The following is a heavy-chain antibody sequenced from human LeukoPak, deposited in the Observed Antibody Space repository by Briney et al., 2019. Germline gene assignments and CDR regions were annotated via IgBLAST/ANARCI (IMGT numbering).Heavy chain of an antibody. V-gene: IGHV4-59*08. CDR2: IYYSGST. D-gene: IGHD2-2*01. CDR1: GGSISNYY. CDR3: AKGDVVVPAAPDV. J-gene: IGHJ6*04. Sequence: SETLSLTCTVSGGSISNYYWSWIRQPPGKGLVWIGYIYYSGSTNYNPSLKSRVTISVDTSKNQFSLKLSSVTAADTAVYYCAKGDVVVPAAPDVWGKGTTVTVSS.